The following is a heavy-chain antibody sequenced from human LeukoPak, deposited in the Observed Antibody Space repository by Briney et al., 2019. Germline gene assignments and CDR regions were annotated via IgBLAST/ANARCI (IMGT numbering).Heavy chain of an antibody. V-gene: IGHV3-74*01. CDR1: GFTFSSYW. D-gene: IGHD5-12*01. J-gene: IGHJ4*02. CDR2: INSDGSSI. Sequence: GGSLRLSCAASGFTFSSYWMHWVRQVPGKGLVWVSRINSDGSSISYADSVKGRFTISRDNAKNTVYLQMNSPRAEDTAVYYCSRTGDSTGYVFYFDYWGQGTLVTVSS. CDR3: SRTGDSTGYVFYFDY.